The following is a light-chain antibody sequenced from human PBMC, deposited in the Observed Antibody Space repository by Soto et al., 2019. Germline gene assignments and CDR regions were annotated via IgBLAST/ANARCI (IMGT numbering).Light chain of an antibody. Sequence: QSALTQPASVSGSPGQSITISCTGTSSDVGGYNYVSWYQQHPGKAPKLMIYDVSNRPSGVSNRFSGSKSGNTASLTISGLQADDEADDSCSSYTSSSTLLYVFGTGTKLTVL. CDR2: DVS. CDR1: SSDVGGYNY. J-gene: IGLJ1*01. V-gene: IGLV2-14*01. CDR3: SSYTSSSTLLYV.